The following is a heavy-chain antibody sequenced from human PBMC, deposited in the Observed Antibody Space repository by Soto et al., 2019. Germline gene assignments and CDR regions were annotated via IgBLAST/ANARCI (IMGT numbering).Heavy chain of an antibody. CDR3: ARSPWSGTEYYYDYYRDV. CDR1: GGSFSGYY. D-gene: IGHD3-3*01. V-gene: IGHV4-34*01. CDR2: INHSGST. Sequence: QVQLQQWGAGLLKPSETLSLTCAVYGGSFSGYYWSWIRQPPGKGLGWIGEINHSGSTNYNPSLKRRDTTSGDTCKTQSSLKPSSVTAADTAVYYCARSPWSGTEYYYDYYRDVWGKGTTVTVSS. J-gene: IGHJ6*03.